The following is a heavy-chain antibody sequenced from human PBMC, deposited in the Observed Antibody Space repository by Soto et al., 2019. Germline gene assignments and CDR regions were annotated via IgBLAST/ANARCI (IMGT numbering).Heavy chain of an antibody. CDR3: AKLGAVYSCTSSCRQSRVDP. D-gene: IGHD2-8*01. CDR2: VFIGGAT. Sequence: EVQLVESGGGLIQPGGSLRLSCAASGFTVSSSQMTWVRQAPGKGLEWVSAVFIGGATNYAVSVKGRFTISRDNPRFTVYLEMARLRVDVKAEYYCAKLGAVYSCTSSCRQSRVDPWGQGTLVTVSP. J-gene: IGHJ5*02. V-gene: IGHV3-53*01. CDR1: GFTVSSSQ.